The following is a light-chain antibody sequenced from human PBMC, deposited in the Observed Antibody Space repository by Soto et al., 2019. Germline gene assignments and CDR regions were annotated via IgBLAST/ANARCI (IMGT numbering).Light chain of an antibody. J-gene: IGLJ3*02. CDR2: GNS. CDR1: SSNIGAGYD. CDR3: QSYDSSLRV. Sequence: QSVLTQPPSVSGATGQRVTISCTGGSSNIGAGYDVHWYQHLPGTAPKLLISGNSNRPSGVPDRFSGSKSGTSASLAITGLQAEDEADYYCQSYDSSLRVFGGGTKLTV. V-gene: IGLV1-40*01.